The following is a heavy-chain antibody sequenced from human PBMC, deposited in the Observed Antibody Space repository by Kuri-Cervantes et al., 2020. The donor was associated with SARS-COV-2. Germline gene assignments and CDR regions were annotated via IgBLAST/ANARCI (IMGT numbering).Heavy chain of an antibody. CDR2: ISWNSGSI. CDR3: ARVMIGEFSFDY. CDR1: GFTFDDYG. J-gene: IGHJ4*02. V-gene: IGHV3-9*01. Sequence: SLKISCAASGFTFDDYGMHWVRQAPGKGLEWVSGISWNSGSIGYADSVKGRFTISRDNAKNSLYLQMNSLRAEDTAVYYCARVMIGEFSFDYWGQGTLVTVSS. D-gene: IGHD3-10*02.